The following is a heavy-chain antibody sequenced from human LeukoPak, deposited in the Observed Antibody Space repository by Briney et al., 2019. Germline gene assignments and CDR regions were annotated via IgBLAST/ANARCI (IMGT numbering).Heavy chain of an antibody. CDR1: GFTFINYW. J-gene: IGHJ4*02. CDR3: ATSRTKVDY. Sequence: PGGSLRLSCAASGFTFINYWMSWVRQAPGKGLEWVASIKQDGCEKYYVDSVKGRFTISIDNAKNSVYLQMNSLRVEDTALYYCATSRTKVDYWGQGSLVTDSS. CDR2: IKQDGCEK. V-gene: IGHV3-7*01.